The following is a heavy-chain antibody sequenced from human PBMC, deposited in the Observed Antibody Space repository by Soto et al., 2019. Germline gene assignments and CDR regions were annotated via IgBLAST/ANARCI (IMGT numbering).Heavy chain of an antibody. Sequence: PSQTLSLTCVISGDSVSSNSAAWNWIRQSPSRGLEWLGRTYYRSKWYNDYAVSVKSRITINPDTSKNQFSLQLNSGAPEDTAVYYWARGGGVTSYFDYWGQGTLVTVSS. CDR3: ARGGGVTSYFDY. V-gene: IGHV6-1*01. D-gene: IGHD4-4*01. CDR2: TYYRSKWYN. J-gene: IGHJ4*02. CDR1: GDSVSSNSAA.